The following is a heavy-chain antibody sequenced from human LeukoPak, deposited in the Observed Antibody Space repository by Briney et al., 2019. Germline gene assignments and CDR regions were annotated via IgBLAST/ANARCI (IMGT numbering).Heavy chain of an antibody. CDR2: ISYDGSNE. CDR1: GFTFSDCA. Sequence: PGGSLRLSCAASGFTFSDCAIHWVRQAPGKGLEWVAVISYDGSNEYYADSVKGRFTISRDNSKNTLYLQMNSLRAEDTAVYYCARDYYDSSGYLDYWGQGTLVTVSS. J-gene: IGHJ4*02. D-gene: IGHD3-22*01. CDR3: ARDYYDSSGYLDY. V-gene: IGHV3-30-3*01.